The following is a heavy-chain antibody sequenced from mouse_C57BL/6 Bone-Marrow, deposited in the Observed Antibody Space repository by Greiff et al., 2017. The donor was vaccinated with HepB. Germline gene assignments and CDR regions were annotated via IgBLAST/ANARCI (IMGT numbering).Heavy chain of an antibody. D-gene: IGHD1-1*01. J-gene: IGHJ2*01. CDR2: IYPRDGST. CDR1: GYTFTDHT. Sequence: VQLQQSDAELVKPGASVKISCKVSGYTFTDHTIHWMKQRPEQGLEWIGYIYPRDGSTKYNEKFKGKATLTADKSSSTAYMQLNSLTSEDSAVYFCAGRITTVVAPTFYFDYWGQGTTLTVSS. CDR3: AGRITTVVAPTFYFDY. V-gene: IGHV1-78*01.